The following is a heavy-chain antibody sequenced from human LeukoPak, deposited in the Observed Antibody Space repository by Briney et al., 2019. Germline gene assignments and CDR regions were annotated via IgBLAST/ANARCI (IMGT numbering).Heavy chain of an antibody. CDR3: AKLNGAKRGWGGGYFDY. Sequence: PGGSLRLSCAASGFTFSSYAMSWVRQAPGKGLEWVSAISGSGGSTYYADSVKGRFTISRDNSKNALYLQMNSLRAEDTAVYYCAKLNGAKRGWGGGYFDYWAREPWSPSPQ. J-gene: IGHJ4*02. CDR2: ISGSGGST. D-gene: IGHD3-10*01. V-gene: IGHV3-23*01. CDR1: GFTFSSYA.